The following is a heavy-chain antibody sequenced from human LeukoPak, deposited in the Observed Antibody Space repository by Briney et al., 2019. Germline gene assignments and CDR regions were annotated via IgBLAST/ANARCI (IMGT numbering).Heavy chain of an antibody. CDR2: ISASEYT. CDR3: AKDGGLGGVPVDVFDI. D-gene: IGHD3-16*01. CDR1: GLIFSTYS. Sequence: GGSLRPSCAASGLIFSTYSMTWVRQAPGKGLEWVAGISASEYTYYGDSVKGRFTISRDNSKNTLYLQLNNLRDEDTAIYYCAKDGGLGGVPVDVFDIWGQGTMVTVSS. J-gene: IGHJ3*02. V-gene: IGHV3-23*01.